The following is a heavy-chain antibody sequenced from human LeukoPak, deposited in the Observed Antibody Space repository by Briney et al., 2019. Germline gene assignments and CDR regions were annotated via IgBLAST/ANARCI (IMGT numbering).Heavy chain of an antibody. CDR2: IDWNGGST. CDR1: GFTFDEYG. Sequence: RPGGSLRLSCAASGFTFDEYGMSWVRQAPGKGLEWVSSIDWNGGSTAYGDSVKGRFTISRDNAKNSLDLQMKSLRAEDTVLYYCARDSFSGSSLDYWGQGTLVTVSS. D-gene: IGHD1-26*01. J-gene: IGHJ4*02. V-gene: IGHV3-20*04. CDR3: ARDSFSGSSLDY.